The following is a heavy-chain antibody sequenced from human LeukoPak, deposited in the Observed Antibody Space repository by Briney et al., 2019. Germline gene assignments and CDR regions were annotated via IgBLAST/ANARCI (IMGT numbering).Heavy chain of an antibody. CDR1: GFTFSSYG. D-gene: IGHD3-10*01. Sequence: GGSLRLSCAASGFTFSSYGMHWVRQAPGKGLQWVAFIRCDGSNKYYANSVKGRFTISRDNSKNTLYLQMNSLRPEDTAVYYCAKRDYYGSGDYWGQGTLVTVSS. CDR3: AKRDYYGSGDY. CDR2: IRCDGSNK. J-gene: IGHJ4*02. V-gene: IGHV3-30*02.